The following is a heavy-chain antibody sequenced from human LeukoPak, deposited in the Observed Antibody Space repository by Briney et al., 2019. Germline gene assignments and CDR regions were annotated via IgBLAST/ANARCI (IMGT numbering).Heavy chain of an antibody. Sequence: GGSLRFSGAASGLTFSSYGMHWVRQAPGKGLEWVAVISYDGSNKYYADSVKGRFTISRDNSKNTLYLQMNSLRAEDTAVYYCAKDSEGYWGQGTLVTVSS. CDR1: GLTFSSYG. V-gene: IGHV3-30*18. CDR2: ISYDGSNK. CDR3: AKDSEGY. J-gene: IGHJ4*02. D-gene: IGHD1-14*01.